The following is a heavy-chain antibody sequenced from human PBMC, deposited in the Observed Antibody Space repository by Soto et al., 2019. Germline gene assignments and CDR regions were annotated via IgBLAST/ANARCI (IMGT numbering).Heavy chain of an antibody. V-gene: IGHV1-8*02. J-gene: IGHJ4*02. CDR3: ASGKTTLTDLDY. Sequence: QVPLVQSGAEVKKPGASVKVSCKASGYTFTGYDLTWVRQATGQGLEWMGWMNPNTGNTGYAQKFQGRVTMTMDTARSTAYMGLSRLRSDETAVYYGASGKTTLTDLDYWGQGTMLTVSS. D-gene: IGHD1-1*01. CDR1: GYTFTGYD. CDR2: MNPNTGNT.